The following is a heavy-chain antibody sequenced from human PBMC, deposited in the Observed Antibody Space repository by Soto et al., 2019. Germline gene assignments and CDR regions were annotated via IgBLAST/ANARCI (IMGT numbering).Heavy chain of an antibody. J-gene: IGHJ4*02. Sequence: GESLKISCAASGFTVSSNYMSWVRQAPGKGLEWVSVIYSGGSTYYADSVKGRFTISRDNSKNTLYLQMNSLRAEDTAVYYCASIAARDYYFDYWGQGTLVTVSS. D-gene: IGHD6-6*01. V-gene: IGHV3-53*01. CDR3: ASIAARDYYFDY. CDR1: GFTVSSNY. CDR2: IYSGGST.